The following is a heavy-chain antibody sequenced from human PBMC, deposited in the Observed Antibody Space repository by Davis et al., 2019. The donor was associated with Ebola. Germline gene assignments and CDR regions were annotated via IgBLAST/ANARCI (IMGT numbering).Heavy chain of an antibody. CDR1: GVSITSYY. Sequence: SETLSLTCTVSGVSITSYYWSWIRQPPGKGLEWIGYIYYSGSTNYNPSLKSRVTISVDTSKNQFSLKLSSVTAADTAVYYCAREGSWYGDWFDPWGQGTLVTVSS. D-gene: IGHD6-13*01. V-gene: IGHV4-59*01. CDR2: IYYSGST. CDR3: AREGSWYGDWFDP. J-gene: IGHJ5*02.